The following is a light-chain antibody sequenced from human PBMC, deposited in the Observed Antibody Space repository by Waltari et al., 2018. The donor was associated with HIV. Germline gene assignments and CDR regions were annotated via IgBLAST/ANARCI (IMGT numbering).Light chain of an antibody. Sequence: HSVLTQAPSASGTLGQRVTISCSGSISNIGTNSVSWFQQLPGMSPRLIIVADSQRPSGVPDRFSASKSGTSASLAIDGLESGDEADYYCAARDDILSGSWVFGGGT. CDR2: ADS. CDR1: ISNIGTNS. V-gene: IGLV1-44*01. J-gene: IGLJ3*02. CDR3: AARDDILSGSWV.